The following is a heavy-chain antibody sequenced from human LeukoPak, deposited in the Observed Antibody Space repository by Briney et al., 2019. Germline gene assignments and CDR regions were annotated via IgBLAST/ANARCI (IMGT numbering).Heavy chain of an antibody. CDR3: ARPGARYCSSTSCYRGVAFDI. CDR1: GGSISSSSNY. J-gene: IGHJ3*02. V-gene: IGHV4-39*07. D-gene: IGHD2-2*01. CDR2: IYYSGST. Sequence: SETLSLTCTVSGGSISSSSNYWGWIRQPPGKGLEWIGSIYYSGSTYYNPSLKSRVTISVDTSKNQFSLKLSSVTAADTAVYYCARPGARYCSSTSCYRGVAFDIWGQGTMVTVSS.